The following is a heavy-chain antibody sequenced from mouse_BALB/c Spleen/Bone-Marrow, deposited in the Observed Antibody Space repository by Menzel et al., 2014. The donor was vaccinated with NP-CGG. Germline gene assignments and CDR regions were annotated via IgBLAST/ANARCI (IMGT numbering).Heavy chain of an antibody. CDR3: ARQTYHDYDGYFDY. J-gene: IGHJ2*01. CDR1: GFTFSSYG. CDR2: ISSGGSYT. V-gene: IGHV5-6*02. Sequence: EVKLVESGGDLVKPGGSLKLSCAASGFTFSSYGMSWVRQTPDKRLEWVATISSGGSYTYYPDSVKGRFTISRDNAKNPLYLQMSSLKSEDTAMYYCARQTYHDYDGYFDYWGQGTTLTVSS. D-gene: IGHD2-4*01.